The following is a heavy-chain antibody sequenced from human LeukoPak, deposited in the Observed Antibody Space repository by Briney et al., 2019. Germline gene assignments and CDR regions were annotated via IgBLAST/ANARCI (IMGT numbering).Heavy chain of an antibody. Sequence: SETLSLTCTVSGGSISSYYWSWIRQAPGKELEWIGYIYYSGSTNYNPSLKSRVTISVDTSKNQFSLKLSSVTAADTAVYYCARAWVRERWEYCPIYYFDYWGQGTLVTVSS. V-gene: IGHV4-59*01. CDR2: IYYSGST. CDR3: ARAWVRERWEYCPIYYFDY. CDR1: GGSISSYY. D-gene: IGHD3-10*01. J-gene: IGHJ4*02.